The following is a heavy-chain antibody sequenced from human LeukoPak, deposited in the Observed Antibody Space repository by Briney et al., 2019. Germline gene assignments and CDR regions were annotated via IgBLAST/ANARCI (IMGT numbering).Heavy chain of an antibody. Sequence: ASVKVSCKASGYTFTSHYMHWVRRAPGQGLEWRGVINPSVVSASYAQKFQGRVIMNRDPSTSTVYMELSSMRSEDTAVYYCARQNEVGFRQLYYFDYWGQGTLVTVSS. CDR1: GYTFTSHY. J-gene: IGHJ4*02. CDR3: ARQNEVGFRQLYYFDY. D-gene: IGHD2-2*01. CDR2: INPSVVSA. V-gene: IGHV1-46*01.